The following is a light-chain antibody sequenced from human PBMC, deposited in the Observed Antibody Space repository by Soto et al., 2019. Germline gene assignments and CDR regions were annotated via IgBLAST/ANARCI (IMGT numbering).Light chain of an antibody. Sequence: DLQMTQSPSSLSATVGARVTITCRASQTIGKYLNWYQQQPGKVPKLLIYDASYLQSGVPSRFTGSEPGKEFTLNSSDLRPEDFCTYYCQQSVSMPRAFGPGTKAD. CDR1: QTIGKY. J-gene: IGKJ3*01. CDR2: DAS. CDR3: QQSVSMPRA. V-gene: IGKV1-39*01.